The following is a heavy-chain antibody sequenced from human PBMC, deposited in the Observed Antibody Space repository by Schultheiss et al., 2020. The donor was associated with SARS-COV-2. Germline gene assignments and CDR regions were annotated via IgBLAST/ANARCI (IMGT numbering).Heavy chain of an antibody. Sequence: SQTLSLTCTVSGGSINSHYWSWIRQPPEKGLEWIGYIYYSGSTYYNPSLKSRVTISVDTSKNQFSLKLSSVTAADTAVYYCARDLYGMDVWGQGTTVTVSS. CDR2: IYYSGST. V-gene: IGHV4-59*11. CDR3: ARDLYGMDV. J-gene: IGHJ6*02. CDR1: GGSINSHY.